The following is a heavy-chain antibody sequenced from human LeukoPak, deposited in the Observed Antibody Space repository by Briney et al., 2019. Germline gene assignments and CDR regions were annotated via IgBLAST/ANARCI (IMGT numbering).Heavy chain of an antibody. CDR2: INHSGST. V-gene: IGHV4-34*01. CDR1: GGSFSGYY. D-gene: IGHD3-16*01. CDR3: ARGERDITFGGVPRWRTFDY. Sequence: PSETLSLTCAVYGGSFSGYYWSWIRQPPGKGLEWIGEINHSGSTNYNPSLKSRVTISVDTSKNQFSLKLSSVTAADTAVYYCARGERDITFGGVPRWRTFDYWGQGTLVTVSS. J-gene: IGHJ4*02.